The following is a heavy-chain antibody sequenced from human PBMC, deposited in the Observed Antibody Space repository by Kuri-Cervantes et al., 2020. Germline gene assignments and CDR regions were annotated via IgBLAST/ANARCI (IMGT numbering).Heavy chain of an antibody. CDR2: IIPIFGTA. V-gene: IGHV1-69*13. CDR1: GGTFSSYA. Sequence: SVKVSCKASGGTFSSYAISWVRQAPGHGLEWMGGIIPIFGTANYAQKFQGRVTITADESTSTAYMELSSLRSEDTAVYYCARGAGKTKKQRLVSVVNNWFDPWGQGTLVTVSS. J-gene: IGHJ5*02. D-gene: IGHD6-13*01. CDR3: ARGAGKTKKQRLVSVVNNWFDP.